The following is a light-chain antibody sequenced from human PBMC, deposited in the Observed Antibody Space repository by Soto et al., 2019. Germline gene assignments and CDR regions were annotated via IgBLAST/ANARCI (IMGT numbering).Light chain of an antibody. V-gene: IGKV3-15*01. CDR1: QAVSTD. CDR3: HHYNVWAPYS. J-gene: IGKJ2*03. Sequence: ETVLTQSPAALSVAPGERVTLSCRASQAVSTDFAWFQQKPGQSPRLLIYGASKRATGISDRFTGCGSGKDFTLPISNLQSEDSAVYYCHHYNVWAPYSFGQGTKVDIK. CDR2: GAS.